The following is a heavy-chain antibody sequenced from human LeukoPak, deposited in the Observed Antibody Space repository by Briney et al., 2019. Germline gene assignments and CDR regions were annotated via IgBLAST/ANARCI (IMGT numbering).Heavy chain of an antibody. CDR2: IYSGGTT. J-gene: IGHJ4*02. CDR3: ARGPLDSRGYYLDY. D-gene: IGHD3-22*01. Sequence: GGSLRLSCAASGFSVSSNYMNWVRQAPGKGLEWVSVIYSGGTTYSADSVKGRFTFSRDTSKDTLYLQMNSLRVEDTAVYYCARGPLDSRGYYLDYWGQGTLVTVSS. CDR1: GFSVSSNY. V-gene: IGHV3-66*01.